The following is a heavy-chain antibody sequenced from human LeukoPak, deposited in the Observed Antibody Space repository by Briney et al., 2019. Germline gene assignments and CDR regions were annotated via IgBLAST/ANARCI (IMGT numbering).Heavy chain of an antibody. J-gene: IGHJ4*02. CDR2: IIPIFGTA. D-gene: IGHD1-26*01. CDR1: GGTFSSYA. Sequence: SVKVSCKASGGTFSSYAISWVRQAPGQRVEWMGGIIPIFGTANYAQKFQGRVTITADESTSTAYMELSSLRSEDTAVYYCARVVDVEYSGSYYLDYWGQGTLVTVSS. CDR3: ARVVDVEYSGSYYLDY. V-gene: IGHV1-69*13.